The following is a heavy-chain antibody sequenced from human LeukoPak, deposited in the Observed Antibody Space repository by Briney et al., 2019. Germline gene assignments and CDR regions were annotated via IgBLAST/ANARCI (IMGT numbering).Heavy chain of an antibody. CDR1: GLTFSDFW. Sequence: GGSPRLSCAASGLTFSDFWMHWVRQPPGKGLVWVALVKGDGKTTIYADSVKGRFTISRDNAKNTLYLPMYSLRAHESGVYYCATEHSYGYDSWGQGVLVTVSS. D-gene: IGHD5-18*01. CDR3: ATEHSYGYDS. V-gene: IGHV3-74*01. CDR2: VKGDGKTT. J-gene: IGHJ4*02.